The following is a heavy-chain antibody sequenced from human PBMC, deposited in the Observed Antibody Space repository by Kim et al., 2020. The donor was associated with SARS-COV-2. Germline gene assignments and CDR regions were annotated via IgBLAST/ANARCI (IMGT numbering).Heavy chain of an antibody. CDR1: GFTFSSYA. Sequence: GGSLRLSCSASGFTFSSYAMHWVRQAPGKGLEYVSAISSNGGSTYYADSVKGRFTISRDNSKNTLYLQMSSLRAEDTAVYYCVKGAQGWPREMYNWFDPWGQGTLVTVSS. J-gene: IGHJ5*02. V-gene: IGHV3-64D*06. CDR2: ISSNGGST. CDR3: VKGAQGWPREMYNWFDP. D-gene: IGHD1-26*01.